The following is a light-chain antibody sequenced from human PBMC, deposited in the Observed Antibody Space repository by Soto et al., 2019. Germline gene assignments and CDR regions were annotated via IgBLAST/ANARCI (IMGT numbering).Light chain of an antibody. J-gene: IGLJ1*01. CDR2: EVS. Sequence: QSVLTQHPSASGSPGQSVTISCTGTSSDVGGYNYVSWYQQHPGKAPKLMIYEVSKRPSGVPDRFSGSKSGNTASLTVSGLQAEDEADYYCSSYAGSTPYVFGTGTKVTVL. CDR1: SSDVGGYNY. V-gene: IGLV2-8*01. CDR3: SSYAGSTPYV.